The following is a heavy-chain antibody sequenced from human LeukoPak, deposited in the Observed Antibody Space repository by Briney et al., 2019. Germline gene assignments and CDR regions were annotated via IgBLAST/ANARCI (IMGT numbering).Heavy chain of an antibody. CDR2: ISAYNGNT. CDR1: GGTFSSYA. D-gene: IGHD3-10*01. V-gene: IGHV1-18*01. CDR3: ARDASVLRGVKFEYFQH. J-gene: IGHJ1*01. Sequence: ASVKVSCKASGGTFSSYAISWVRQAPGQGLEWMGWISAYNGNTNYAQKLQGRVTMTTDTSTSTAYMELRSLRSDDTALYYCARDASVLRGVKFEYFQHWGQGTLVTVSS.